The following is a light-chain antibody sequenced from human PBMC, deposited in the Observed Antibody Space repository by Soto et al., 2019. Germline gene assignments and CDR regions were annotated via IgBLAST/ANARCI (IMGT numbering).Light chain of an antibody. CDR3: SSYAGTNTVV. CDR1: SSDVGGYNY. CDR2: EVS. J-gene: IGLJ2*01. Sequence: QSALTQPPSASGSPGQSVAISCTGTSSDVGGYNYVSWYQQHPGKAPKLIISEVSKRPSGVPDRFSGSKSGNTASLTVSGLQTEDEADYYCSSYAGTNTVVFGGGTQLTV. V-gene: IGLV2-8*01.